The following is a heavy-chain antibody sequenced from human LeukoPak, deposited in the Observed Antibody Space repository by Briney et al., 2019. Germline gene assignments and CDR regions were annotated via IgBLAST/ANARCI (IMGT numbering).Heavy chain of an antibody. D-gene: IGHD5/OR15-5a*01. Sequence: SETLSLTCIVSGGSISNYYWSWIRQPPGKGLEYIGYIYYSGSTSYNPSLKSRVTISVDMSKNQFSLKLSSVTAADTAVYYCARLGLAQVSPVGGYWGQGTLVTVSS. CDR2: IYYSGST. CDR1: GGSISNYY. J-gene: IGHJ4*02. CDR3: ARLGLAQVSPVGGY. V-gene: IGHV4-59*01.